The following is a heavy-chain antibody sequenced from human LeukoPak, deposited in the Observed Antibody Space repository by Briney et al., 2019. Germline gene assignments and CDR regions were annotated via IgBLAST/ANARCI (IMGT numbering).Heavy chain of an antibody. CDR1: GFTFSSYW. CDR2: IKQDGSEK. J-gene: IGHJ6*02. D-gene: IGHD3-10*01. Sequence: GGSLRLSCAASGFTFSSYWMSWVRQAPGKGLEWVANIKQDGSEKYYVDSVKGRFTISRDNAKNSLYLQMNSLRAEDTAVYYCARDYGSGSYYYYYYYGMDVWGQGTTVTVSS. V-gene: IGHV3-7*05. CDR3: ARDYGSGSYYYYYYYGMDV.